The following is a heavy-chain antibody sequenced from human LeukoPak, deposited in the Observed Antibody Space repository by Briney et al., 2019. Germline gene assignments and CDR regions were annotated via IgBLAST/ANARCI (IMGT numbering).Heavy chain of an antibody. Sequence: GGSLRLSCAASGVTFSSYAMSWVRQAPGKGLEWVSAISGSGGSTYYADSVKGRFTISRDNSKNTLYLQMNSLRAEDTAIYYCAKDLPGSRYYYYGMDVWGQGTTVTVSS. J-gene: IGHJ6*02. CDR2: ISGSGGST. CDR1: GVTFSSYA. V-gene: IGHV3-23*01. D-gene: IGHD6-13*01. CDR3: AKDLPGSRYYYYGMDV.